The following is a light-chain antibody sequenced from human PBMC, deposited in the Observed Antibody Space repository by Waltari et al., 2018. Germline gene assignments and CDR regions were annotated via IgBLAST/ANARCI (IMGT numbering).Light chain of an antibody. J-gene: IGKJ2*01. CDR1: QSVLYNSNNKNY. CDR2: WAS. CDR3: HQYYKAPHT. V-gene: IGKV4-1*01. Sequence: DYVMTQSPDSLAVSLGERATINCKSSQSVLYNSNNKNYLAWNQQRPGQPPKLLFYWASTRESGVPDRFSGSGSGTDFTLTISSLQAEDVAIYYCHQYYKAPHTFGQGTKLEIK.